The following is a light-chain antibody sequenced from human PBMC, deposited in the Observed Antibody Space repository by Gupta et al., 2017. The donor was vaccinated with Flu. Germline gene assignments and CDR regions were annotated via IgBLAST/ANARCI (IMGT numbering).Light chain of an antibody. CDR1: QSISSN. CDR3: YQYKGRPPLT. V-gene: IGKV3-15*01. J-gene: IGKJ4*01. CDR2: GAS. Sequence: ATLSVSPGERATLSCRAGQSISSNLAWYQQKPGQAPRLLIYGASTRATGIPARFSGSGYGTELTLTISSRQSEDFAVYYCYQYKGRPPLTFGGGTKVEIK.